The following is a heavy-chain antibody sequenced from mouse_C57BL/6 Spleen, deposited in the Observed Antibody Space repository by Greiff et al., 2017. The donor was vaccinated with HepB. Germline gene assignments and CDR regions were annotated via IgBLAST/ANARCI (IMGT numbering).Heavy chain of an antibody. J-gene: IGHJ4*01. CDR2: TFYSGIT. V-gene: IGHV3-3*01. D-gene: IGHD2-3*01. CDR3: ARGEVYDGYRYAMDY. Sequence: EVMLVESGPSLVRPSQTLSLTCTVTGFSINSDCYWIWIRQFPGNKLEYIGYTFYSGITYYNPSLESRTYITRDTSKNQFSLKLSSVTTEDTATYYCARGEVYDGYRYAMDYWGQGTSVTVSS. CDR1: GFSINSDCY.